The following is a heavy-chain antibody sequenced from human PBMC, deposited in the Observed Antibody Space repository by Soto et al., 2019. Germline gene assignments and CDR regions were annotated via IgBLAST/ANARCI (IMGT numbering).Heavy chain of an antibody. J-gene: IGHJ4*02. CDR1: GYRFFAYG. CDR2: ISAYNGNT. CDR3: ARDLDGSGSYYTDY. V-gene: IGHV1-18*01. Sequence: XSVKVSCKASGYRFFAYGINWVRQAPGQGLEWMGWISAYNGNTKYAQNLQGRVTMTTDASTSTAYMEMRSLRSDDTAVYYCARDLDGSGSYYTDYWGPGTLVTVSS. D-gene: IGHD3-10*01.